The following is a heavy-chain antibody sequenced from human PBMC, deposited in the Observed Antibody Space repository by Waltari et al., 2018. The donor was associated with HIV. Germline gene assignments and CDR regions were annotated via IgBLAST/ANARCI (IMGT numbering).Heavy chain of an antibody. V-gene: IGHV3-33*01. Sequence: QVQLVESGGGVVQPGRSLRLSCEASGFTFSSYGMHLVGQAPGKGLEWVALIWYDGSKKYYADSVRGRSTISRDSSKNTLYLQMNTLRDEDTAVYYCARGRLSDSVVVGAVPGYYFDSWGQGTLVTVSS. CDR2: IWYDGSKK. J-gene: IGHJ4*02. D-gene: IGHD2-15*01. CDR1: GFTFSSYG. CDR3: ARGRLSDSVVVGAVPGYYFDS.